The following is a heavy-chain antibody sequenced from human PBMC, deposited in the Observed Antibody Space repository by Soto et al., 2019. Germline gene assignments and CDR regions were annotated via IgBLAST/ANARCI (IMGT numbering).Heavy chain of an antibody. Sequence: QVQLIQSEAEVKKPGSSVRVSCTASGGIFGSHGFSWVRQAPGQRLEWVGGFIPIFRTLTYTEKFQARVRIAADESTNTVYLDRCSLTSEDTAVYYCVRDRRIYYSDPHDEFVASDYEVWGQGTMVSVSS. J-gene: IGHJ3*01. V-gene: IGHV1-69*01. CDR1: GGIFGSHG. D-gene: IGHD3-22*01. CDR2: FIPIFRTL. CDR3: VRDRRIYYSDPHDEFVASDYEV.